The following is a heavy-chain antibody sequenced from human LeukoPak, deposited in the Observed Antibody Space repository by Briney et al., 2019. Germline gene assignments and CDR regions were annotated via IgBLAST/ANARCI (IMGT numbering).Heavy chain of an antibody. CDR1: GGSISSGGYY. Sequence: SQTLSLTCTVSGGSISSGGYYWSWIRQPPGKGLEWIGYIYHSGSTYYNPSLKSRVTISVDRSKNQFSLKLSSVTAADTAVYYCARVIVATTAHYYMDVWGKGTTVTVSS. D-gene: IGHD5-12*01. V-gene: IGHV4-30-2*01. CDR3: ARVIVATTAHYYMDV. CDR2: IYHSGST. J-gene: IGHJ6*03.